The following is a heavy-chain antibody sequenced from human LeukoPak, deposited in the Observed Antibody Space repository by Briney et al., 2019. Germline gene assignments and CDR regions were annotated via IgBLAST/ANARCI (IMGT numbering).Heavy chain of an antibody. J-gene: IGHJ5*02. CDR3: ARGLLRSQLDWFDP. V-gene: IGHV1-8*03. CDR2: MNPNSGNT. D-gene: IGHD3-10*02. Sequence: ASVKVSCKASGYTFTSYDINWVRQATGQGLEWMGWMNPNSGNTGYAQKFQGRVTITRNTSISTAYMELNSLRSDGTAVYYCARGLLRSQLDWFDPWGQGTLVTVSS. CDR1: GYTFTSYD.